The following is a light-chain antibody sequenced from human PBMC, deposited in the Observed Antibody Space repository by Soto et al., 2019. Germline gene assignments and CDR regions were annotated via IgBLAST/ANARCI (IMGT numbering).Light chain of an antibody. V-gene: IGKV3-20*01. CDR2: GAS. Sequence: EIVLTQSPGTLSLSPGERATLSCRASQSVSSSYLAWYQQKPGQAPRLLIYGASSRATGIPDRFSGSGYGTDFTLTISRQEPQDFAVYYCQQYGSSPFPFGQGTKVEIK. J-gene: IGKJ2*01. CDR3: QQYGSSPFP. CDR1: QSVSSSY.